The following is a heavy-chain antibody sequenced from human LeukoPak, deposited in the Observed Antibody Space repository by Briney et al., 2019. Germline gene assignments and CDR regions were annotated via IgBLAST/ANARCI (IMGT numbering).Heavy chain of an antibody. Sequence: GGSLRLSCAASGFTFSSYSMNWVRQAPGKGLEWVSSISSSSSYIYYADSVKGRFTISRDNAKNSLYLQMNSLRAEDTAVYYCARLDSYHGSGRGLDYWGQGTLVTVSS. J-gene: IGHJ4*02. CDR3: ARLDSYHGSGRGLDY. CDR2: ISSSSSYI. CDR1: GFTFSSYS. D-gene: IGHD3-10*01. V-gene: IGHV3-21*01.